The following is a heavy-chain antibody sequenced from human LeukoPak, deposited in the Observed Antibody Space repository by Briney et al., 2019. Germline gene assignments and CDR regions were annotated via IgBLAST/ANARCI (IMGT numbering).Heavy chain of an antibody. CDR2: IYYSGST. V-gene: IGHV4-59*01. Sequence: MSSETLSLTCTVSGGSISSYYWSWIRQPPGKGLEWIGYIYYSGSTNYNPSLKSRVTISVDTSKNQFSLKLSSVTAADTAVYYCAGDVFRDMSIAARPTTDWGQGTLVTVSS. CDR1: GGSISSYY. CDR3: AGDVFRDMSIAARPTTD. J-gene: IGHJ4*02. D-gene: IGHD6-6*01.